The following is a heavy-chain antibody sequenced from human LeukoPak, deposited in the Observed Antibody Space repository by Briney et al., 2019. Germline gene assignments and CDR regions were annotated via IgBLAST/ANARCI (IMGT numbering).Heavy chain of an antibody. D-gene: IGHD1-26*01. CDR3: AKEHYSGSSDDY. J-gene: IGHJ4*02. Sequence: GGSLRLSCAASGFTFSSCAMSWVRQAAGKGLEWVSAISGSGSSTFYADSVKGQFTISRDNSKNTLYLPMNSLRAEDTSVYYCAKEHYSGSSDDYWGQGTLVTVSS. CDR1: GFTFSSCA. V-gene: IGHV3-23*01. CDR2: ISGSGSST.